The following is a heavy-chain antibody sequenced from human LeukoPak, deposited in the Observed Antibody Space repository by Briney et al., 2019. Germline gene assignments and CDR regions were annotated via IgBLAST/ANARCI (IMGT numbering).Heavy chain of an antibody. J-gene: IGHJ4*02. Sequence: GGSLRLSCAASGFTFSSYAMGWVRQAPGKGLEWVSAISGSGGSTYYADSVKGRFTISRDNSKSTLYLQMNSLRAEDTAVYYCAKDFVGLRCSSSYYFDYRGQGTLVTVSS. D-gene: IGHD6-6*01. CDR3: AKDFVGLRCSSSYYFDY. V-gene: IGHV3-23*01. CDR2: ISGSGGST. CDR1: GFTFSSYA.